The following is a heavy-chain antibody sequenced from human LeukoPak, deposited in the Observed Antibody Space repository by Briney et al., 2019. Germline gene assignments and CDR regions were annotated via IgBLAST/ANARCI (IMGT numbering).Heavy chain of an antibody. Sequence: GGSLRLSCAASGFTFSSYSMNWVRQAPGKGLEWVSSISSSSSYIYYADSVKGRFTISRDNAKNSLYLQTNSLRAEDTAVYYCARVSYDFWSGYYPFDYWGQGTLVTVSS. D-gene: IGHD3-3*01. CDR1: GFTFSSYS. CDR2: ISSSSSYI. CDR3: ARVSYDFWSGYYPFDY. V-gene: IGHV3-21*01. J-gene: IGHJ4*02.